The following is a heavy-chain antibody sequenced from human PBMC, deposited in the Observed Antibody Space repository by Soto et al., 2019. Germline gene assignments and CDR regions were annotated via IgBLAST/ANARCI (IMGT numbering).Heavy chain of an antibody. CDR2: ITTNGHT. J-gene: IGHJ4*02. CDR1: GFTFSNCV. Sequence: EVHLLESGGVLVQPGESLRLSCETSGFTFSNCVMTWLRQPPGKRLEWVSVITTNGHTDYADSVKGRFTISRDNSKTTVYLQMNSLRAEDTAVYYCAKGLLNGRWYAADWGQGTLVTVSS. CDR3: AKGLLNGRWYAAD. D-gene: IGHD6-13*01. V-gene: IGHV3-23*01.